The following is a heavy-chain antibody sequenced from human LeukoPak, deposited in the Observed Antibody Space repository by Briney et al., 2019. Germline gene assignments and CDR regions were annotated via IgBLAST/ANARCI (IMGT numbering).Heavy chain of an antibody. Sequence: PSETLSLTFTDSGGSISSYYWSWIRQPPGKGLEWIGYIYYSGSTNYNPSLKSRVTISVDTSKNQFSLKLSSVTAADTAVYYCARQLEVNAFDIWGQGTMVTVSS. CDR1: GGSISSYY. CDR3: ARQLEVNAFDI. D-gene: IGHD1-1*01. J-gene: IGHJ3*02. V-gene: IGHV4-59*01. CDR2: IYYSGST.